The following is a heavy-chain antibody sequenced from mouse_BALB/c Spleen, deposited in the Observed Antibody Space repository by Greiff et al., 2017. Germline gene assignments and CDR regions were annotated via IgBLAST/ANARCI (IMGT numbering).Heavy chain of an antibody. CDR3: ARGYYGNPYAMDY. D-gene: IGHD2-1*01. V-gene: IGHV1-55*01. Sequence: QVQLKQPGAELVKPGTSVKLSCKASGYNFTSYWINWVKLRPGQGLEWIGDIYPGSGSTNYNEKFKSKATLTVDTSSSTAYMQLSSLASEDSALYYCARGYYGNPYAMDYWGQGTSVTVSS. CDR2: IYPGSGST. J-gene: IGHJ4*01. CDR1: GYNFTSYW.